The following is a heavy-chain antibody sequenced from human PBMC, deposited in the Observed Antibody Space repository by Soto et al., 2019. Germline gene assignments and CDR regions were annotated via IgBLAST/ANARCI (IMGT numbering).Heavy chain of an antibody. J-gene: IGHJ5*02. V-gene: IGHV1-18*01. CDR3: ARDHLILRLGELALSTWFDP. CDR1: GYTLTSYG. Sequence: VASVNVSCKASGYTLTSYGISWVRQAPGQGVAGMGWISAYNGNTNYAQKLQGRVTMTTGTSTSTAYMELRRLRSDDTAVYYCARDHLILRLGELALSTWFDPWGQGTLVTVSS. CDR2: ISAYNGNT. D-gene: IGHD3-16*02.